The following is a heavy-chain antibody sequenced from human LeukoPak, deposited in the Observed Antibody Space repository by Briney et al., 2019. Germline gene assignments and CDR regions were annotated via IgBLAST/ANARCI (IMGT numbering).Heavy chain of an antibody. J-gene: IGHJ4*02. CDR1: GGSFSGYY. D-gene: IGHD1-1*01. CDR2: INHSGST. V-gene: IGHV4-34*01. CDR3: ARVGPWNYNDY. Sequence: SETLSLTCAVYGGSFSGYYWSWIRQPPGKGLEWIGEINHSGSTNYNPSLKSRVTISVDTSKNQFSLKLSSVTAADTAVYYCARVGPWNYNDYWGQGTLVTVSS.